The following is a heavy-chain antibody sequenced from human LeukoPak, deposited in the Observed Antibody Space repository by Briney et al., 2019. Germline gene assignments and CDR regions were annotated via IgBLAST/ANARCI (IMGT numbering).Heavy chain of an antibody. CDR1: GYTFTSYG. Sequence: SVKVSCKASGYTFTSYGISWVRQAPGQGLEWMGWISAYNGNTNYAQKLQGRVTMTTDTSTSTAYMELRSLRSDDTAVYYCARDSWSYFWSGSVAWGQGTMVTVSS. V-gene: IGHV1-18*01. CDR2: ISAYNGNT. CDR3: ARDSWSYFWSGSVA. J-gene: IGHJ3*01. D-gene: IGHD3-3*01.